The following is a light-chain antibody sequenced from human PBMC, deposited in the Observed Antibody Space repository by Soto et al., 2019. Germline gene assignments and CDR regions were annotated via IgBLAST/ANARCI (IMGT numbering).Light chain of an antibody. CDR2: AAS. CDR3: QKYNSDPRT. Sequence: DLQMTQSPSSPSASIGDRVSVTCRASQGIFNSLAWYQKNPWKVPKLLIYAASTLQSGVPSRFSGSGSGTEFTLTISSLLTEDVATYYCQKYNSDPRTFGQGTKVEIK. CDR1: QGIFNS. J-gene: IGKJ1*01. V-gene: IGKV1-27*01.